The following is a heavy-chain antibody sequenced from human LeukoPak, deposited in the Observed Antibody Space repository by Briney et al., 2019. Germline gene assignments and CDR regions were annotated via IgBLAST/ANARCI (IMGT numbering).Heavy chain of an antibody. CDR1: GGSFSGYY. V-gene: IGHV4-34*01. CDR3: ARASYDFWSSSADYIWFDP. CDR2: INHSGST. D-gene: IGHD3-3*01. J-gene: IGHJ5*02. Sequence: SETLSLTCAVYGGSFSGYYWSWIRQPPGKGLEWIGEINHSGSTNYNPSLKSRVTISVDTSKNQFSLKLSSVTAADTAVYYCARASYDFWSSSADYIWFDPWSQGTLVTVSS.